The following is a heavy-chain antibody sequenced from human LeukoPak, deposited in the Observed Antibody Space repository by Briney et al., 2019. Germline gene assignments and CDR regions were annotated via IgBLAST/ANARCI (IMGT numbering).Heavy chain of an antibody. CDR2: ISSSGSNI. CDR1: GFTFSDYY. V-gene: IGHV3-11*04. Sequence: PGGSLRLSCAASGFTFSDYYMTWIRQAPGKGLEWVSYISSSGSNINYADSVKGRFTISRDNSKNTLYLQMNSLRAEDTAVYYCARDPEDIVVVPAAIYYGMDVWGQGTTVTVSS. CDR3: ARDPEDIVVVPAAIYYGMDV. D-gene: IGHD2-2*01. J-gene: IGHJ6*02.